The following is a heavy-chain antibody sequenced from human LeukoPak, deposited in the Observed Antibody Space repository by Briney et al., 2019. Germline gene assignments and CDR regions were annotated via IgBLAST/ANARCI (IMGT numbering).Heavy chain of an antibody. CDR1: GFTFSSYA. Sequence: GSLRLSCAASGFTFSSYAMIWVRQAPGKGLEWVSSIGGGGVDTYYADAVKGRFTISTDNSKNTLYLQMNSLRVEDTAVYYCAKDPPTTGTTFDNWGRGSLVTVSS. J-gene: IGHJ4*02. V-gene: IGHV3-23*01. CDR2: IGGGGVDT. CDR3: AKDPPTTGTTFDN. D-gene: IGHD1-1*01.